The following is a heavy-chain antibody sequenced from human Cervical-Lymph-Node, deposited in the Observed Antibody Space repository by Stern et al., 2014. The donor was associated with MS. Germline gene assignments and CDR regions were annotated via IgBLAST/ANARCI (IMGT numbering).Heavy chain of an antibody. Sequence: QLVQSGGGLVKPGGSLRLSCAASGFTFSDYYMSWIRQAPGKGLAWGSYISSSGSTIYYADSVKGRFTISRDNAKNSLYLQMNSLRAEDTAVYYCARDTASTTDYFDYWGQGTLVTVSS. D-gene: IGHD4-11*01. CDR3: ARDTASTTDYFDY. CDR1: GFTFSDYY. V-gene: IGHV3-11*01. J-gene: IGHJ4*02. CDR2: ISSSGSTI.